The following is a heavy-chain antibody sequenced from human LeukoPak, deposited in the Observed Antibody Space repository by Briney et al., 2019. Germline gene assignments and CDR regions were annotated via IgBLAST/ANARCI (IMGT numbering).Heavy chain of an antibody. D-gene: IGHD6-6*01. J-gene: IGHJ4*02. CDR2: IYTSGST. V-gene: IGHV4-4*07. CDR1: GGSISSYY. CDR3: ARDLLGAAGRNYFDY. Sequence: SETLSLTCTVSGGSISSYYWSWIRQPAGKGLEWIGRIYTSGSTNYNPSLKSRVTISVDTSKNQFSLKLSSVTAADTAVYYCARDLLGAAGRNYFDYWGQGTLVTVSS.